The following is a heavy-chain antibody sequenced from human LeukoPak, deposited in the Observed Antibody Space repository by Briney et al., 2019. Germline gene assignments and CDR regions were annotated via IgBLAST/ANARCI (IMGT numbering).Heavy chain of an antibody. Sequence: GGSLRLSCAASGFSFSNYAMTWVRQAPGKGLEWVSIISGRGGSTYYADSVKGRFTISRDNSKTTVYLQMNSLRAEDTAVYYCARDADPATGIAAAGSAFDIWGQGTMVTVSS. CDR2: ISGRGGST. J-gene: IGHJ3*02. CDR3: ARDADPATGIAAAGSAFDI. D-gene: IGHD6-13*01. CDR1: GFSFSNYA. V-gene: IGHV3-23*01.